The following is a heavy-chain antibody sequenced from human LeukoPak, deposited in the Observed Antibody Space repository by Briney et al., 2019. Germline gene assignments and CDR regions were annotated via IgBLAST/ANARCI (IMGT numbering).Heavy chain of an antibody. CDR2: IYRSGNT. Sequence: PSETLSLTCTVSGGSISGYYWGWIRQPPGKGLEWIGNIYRSGNTQYSPSLKSRVTISVDTSKNQFSLNLSSVTAADTAVYYCARGVDYWGQGALVTVSS. CDR1: GGSISGYY. J-gene: IGHJ4*02. V-gene: IGHV4-38-2*02. CDR3: ARGVDY.